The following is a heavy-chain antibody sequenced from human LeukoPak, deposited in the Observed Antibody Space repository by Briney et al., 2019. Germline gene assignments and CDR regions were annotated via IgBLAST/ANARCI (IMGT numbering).Heavy chain of an antibody. CDR2: IGGSGGDI. V-gene: IGHV3-23*01. CDR1: GFTFSTYT. D-gene: IGHD7-27*01. CDR3: AIDPNWGIHY. Sequence: GGSLRLSCAASGFTFSTYTMYWVRQPPGKGLEWVSIIGGSGGDIHYADSGKGRFTISRDNSKNTLYLQMNSLRVEDTAIYYCAIDPNWGIHYWGQGVLVTVSS. J-gene: IGHJ4*02.